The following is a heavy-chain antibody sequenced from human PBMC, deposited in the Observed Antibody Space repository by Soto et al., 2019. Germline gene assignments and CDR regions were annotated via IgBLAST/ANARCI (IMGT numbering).Heavy chain of an antibody. D-gene: IGHD2-21*02. CDR1: GVTFSSYA. CDR3: ARDEVVTAVIYSYYYGMDV. Sequence: SLKVSCKASGVTFSSYAISWVRQAPVQGLEWMGGIIPIFGTANYAQKFQGRVTITADESTSTAYMELSSLRSEDTAVYYCARDEVVTAVIYSYYYGMDVWGQGTTVTVSS. J-gene: IGHJ6*02. CDR2: IIPIFGTA. V-gene: IGHV1-69*13.